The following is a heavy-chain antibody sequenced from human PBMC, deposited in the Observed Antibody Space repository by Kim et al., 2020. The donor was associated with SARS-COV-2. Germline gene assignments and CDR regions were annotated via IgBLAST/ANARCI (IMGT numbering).Heavy chain of an antibody. D-gene: IGHD2-2*01. V-gene: IGHV3-74*01. J-gene: IGHJ4*02. CDR2: ISGDGSST. Sequence: GGSLRLSCAASGFTFSTYWMHWVRQVPGRGLVWVSRISGDGSSTSYADSVRGRFTISRDNAKNTLFLQMSSLRPEDAAVYYCAADYCTSTTCYYWWGQGTLVTVSS. CDR1: GFTFSTYW. CDR3: AADYCTSTTCYYW.